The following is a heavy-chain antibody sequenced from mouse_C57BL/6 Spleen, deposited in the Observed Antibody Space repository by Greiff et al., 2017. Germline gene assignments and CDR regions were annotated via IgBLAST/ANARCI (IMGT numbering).Heavy chain of an antibody. V-gene: IGHV1-26*01. J-gene: IGHJ2*01. CDR2: INPNNGGT. Sequence: EVQLQQSGPELVKPGASVKISCKASGYTFTDYYMNWVKQSHGKSLEWIGDINPNNGGTSYNQKFKGKATLTVDKSSSTAYMELRSLTSEDSAVYYCARIYAYYFDYWGQGTTLTVSS. D-gene: IGHD1-1*01. CDR1: GYTFTDYY. CDR3: ARIYAYYFDY.